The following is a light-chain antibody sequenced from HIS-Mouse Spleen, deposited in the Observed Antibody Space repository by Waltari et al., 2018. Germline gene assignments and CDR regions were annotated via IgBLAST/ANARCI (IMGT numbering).Light chain of an antibody. CDR1: SSDVGGYNY. CDR3: SSYTSSSSWV. J-gene: IGLJ3*02. CDR2: EVS. Sequence: QSALTQPASVSGSPGQSITISCTGTSSDVGGYNYVSWYQQRPGKAPKLMIYEVSNRPTGVSSRFSGSKSGNPAALTIAGLQAADEADYYCSSYTSSSSWVFGGVTKLTVL. V-gene: IGLV2-14*01.